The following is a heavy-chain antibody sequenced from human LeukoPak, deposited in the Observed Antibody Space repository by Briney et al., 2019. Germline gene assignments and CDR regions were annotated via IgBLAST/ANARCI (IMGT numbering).Heavy chain of an antibody. J-gene: IGHJ4*02. CDR1: GYTFTSYY. CDR2: INPSGGST. CDR3: VDRNWDY. Sequence: ASVKVSCKASGYTFTSYYMHWVRQAPGQGLEWMGIINPSGGSTSYAQKFQGRVTMTRVMSTSTVYMELSSLRSEDTAVYYCVDRNWDYWGQGTLVTVSS. V-gene: IGHV1-46*01. D-gene: IGHD2-2*03.